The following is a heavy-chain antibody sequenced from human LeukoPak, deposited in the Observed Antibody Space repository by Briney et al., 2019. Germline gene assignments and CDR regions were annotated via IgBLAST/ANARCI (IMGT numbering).Heavy chain of an antibody. CDR2: ISYGGTT. D-gene: IGHD4-17*01. V-gene: IGHV4-39*01. J-gene: IGHJ4*02. Sequence: IFSSCAMSWVRQPPGKGLEWIGSISYGGTTYFNPSLQSRVTISVDTSKNQFSLNLGSVTAADTALYYCARHGHGAKFDYWGQGTLVTVSS. CDR1: IFSSCA. CDR3: ARHGHGAKFDY.